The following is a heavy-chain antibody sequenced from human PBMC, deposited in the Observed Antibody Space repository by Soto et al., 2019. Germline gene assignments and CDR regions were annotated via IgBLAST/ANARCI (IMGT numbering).Heavy chain of an antibody. J-gene: IGHJ6*02. CDR3: AREISYVSGGHLYYGMDV. CDR1: GFTFSSYG. CDR2: IWYDGSNK. Sequence: GGSLRLSCAASGFTFSSYGMHWVRQAPGKGLEWVAVIWYDGSNKYYADSVKGRFAISRDNSKNTLFLQMFFLRAEDTAVYYCAREISYVSGGHLYYGMDVLGQGTAVTVSS. D-gene: IGHD3-16*01. V-gene: IGHV3-33*01.